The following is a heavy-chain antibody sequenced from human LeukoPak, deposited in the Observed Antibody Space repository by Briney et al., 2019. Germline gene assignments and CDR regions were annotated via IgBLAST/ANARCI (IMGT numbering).Heavy chain of an antibody. CDR2: INPNSGGT. J-gene: IGHJ3*02. Sequence: ASVTVSCKASGYTFTGYYMRWVRQAPGHGLEWMGWINPNSGGTNHAQKFQGRVTMTRDTSISTAYMELSRLRSDDTAVYYWARRGSYVQDAFDSWGQGRMVTVSS. D-gene: IGHD1-26*01. V-gene: IGHV1-2*02. CDR3: ARRGSYVQDAFDS. CDR1: GYTFTGYY.